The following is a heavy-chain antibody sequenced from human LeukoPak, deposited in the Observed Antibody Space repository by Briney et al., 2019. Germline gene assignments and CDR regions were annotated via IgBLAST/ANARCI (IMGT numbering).Heavy chain of an antibody. J-gene: IGHJ4*02. CDR1: GFTFSDYY. V-gene: IGHV3-11*01. D-gene: IGHD6-19*01. CDR3: ARDEDSGSSSV. Sequence: GGSLRLSCAASGFTFSDYYMSWIRQAPWKGLEWVSYISSSGSTIYYADSVKGRFTISRDNAKNSLYLQMNSLRAEDTAVYYCARDEDSGSSSVWGQGTLVTVSS. CDR2: ISSSGSTI.